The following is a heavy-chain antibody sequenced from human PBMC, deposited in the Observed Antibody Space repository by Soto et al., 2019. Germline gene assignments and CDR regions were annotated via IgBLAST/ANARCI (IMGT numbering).Heavy chain of an antibody. J-gene: IGHJ5*02. V-gene: IGHV1-18*04. D-gene: IGHD2-15*01. CDR1: GYTFSSYG. CDR2: ISGYNGNT. CDR3: AMTPRNRLNWFDP. Sequence: QAQLVQSGAEVKKPGASVKVSCKAFGYTFSSYGISWVRQAPGQGLEWMGWISGYNGNTNYAQKFQGRVTITAEMSPDTAYMDLSSLRSADTAVYFCAMTPRNRLNWFDPWGQGTLVTVSS.